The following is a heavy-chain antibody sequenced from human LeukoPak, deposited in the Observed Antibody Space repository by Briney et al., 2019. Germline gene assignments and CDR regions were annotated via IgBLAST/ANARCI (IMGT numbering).Heavy chain of an antibody. J-gene: IGHJ3*02. V-gene: IGHV1-69*04. Sequence: ASVKVSCKASGGTFSSYAISWVRQAPGQRLEWMGRIIPIFGIANYAQKFQGRVTITADKSTSTAYMELSSLRSEDTAVYYCARVVTPHDAFDIWGQGTMVTVSS. D-gene: IGHD5-18*01. CDR1: GGTFSSYA. CDR2: IIPIFGIA. CDR3: ARVVTPHDAFDI.